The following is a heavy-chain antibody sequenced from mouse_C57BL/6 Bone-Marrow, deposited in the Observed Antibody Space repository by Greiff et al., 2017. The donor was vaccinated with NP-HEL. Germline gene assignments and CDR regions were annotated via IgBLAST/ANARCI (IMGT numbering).Heavy chain of an antibody. V-gene: IGHV1-50*01. Sequence: VQLQQSGAELVKPGASVKLSCKASGYTFTSYWMQWVKQRPGQGLEWIGEIDPSDSYTNYNQKFKGKATLTVDTSSSTAYMQLSSLTSEDSAVYYCARWPPIYYDYDWFDYWGQGTLVTVSA. CDR2: IDPSDSYT. CDR3: ARWPPIYYDYDWFDY. J-gene: IGHJ3*01. D-gene: IGHD2-4*01. CDR1: GYTFTSYW.